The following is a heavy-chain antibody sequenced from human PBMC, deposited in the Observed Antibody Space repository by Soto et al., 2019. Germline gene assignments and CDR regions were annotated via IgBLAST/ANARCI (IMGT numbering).Heavy chain of an antibody. V-gene: IGHV1-46*03. CDR3: ARVRKRFLGWLPPQPFDY. CDR2: INPSGGST. Sequence: ASVKVSCKASGCTFTSYYMHWVRQAPGQGLEWMGIINPSGGSTSYAQKFQGRVTMTRDTSTSTVYMELSSLRSEDTAVYYCARVRKRFLGWLPPQPFDYWGQGTLVTVSS. D-gene: IGHD3-3*01. J-gene: IGHJ4*02. CDR1: GCTFTSYY.